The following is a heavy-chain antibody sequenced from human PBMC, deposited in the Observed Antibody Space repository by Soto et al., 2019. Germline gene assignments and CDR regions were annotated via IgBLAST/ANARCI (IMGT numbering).Heavy chain of an antibody. D-gene: IGHD2-15*01. CDR3: AKTRDDIVVVVAAYAFDY. CDR2: ISWNSGSI. J-gene: IGHJ4*02. Sequence: EVQLVESGGGLVQPGRSLRLSCAASGFTFDDYAMHWVRQAPGKGLEWVSGISWNSGSIGYADSVKGRFTISRDNAKNSLYLQMNSLRAEDTDLYYCAKTRDDIVVVVAAYAFDYWGQGTLVTVSS. CDR1: GFTFDDYA. V-gene: IGHV3-9*01.